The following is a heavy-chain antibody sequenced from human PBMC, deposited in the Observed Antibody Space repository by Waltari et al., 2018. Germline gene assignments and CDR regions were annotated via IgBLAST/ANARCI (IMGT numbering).Heavy chain of an antibody. Sequence: QLQLQESGPGLVKPSETLSLTYTVSGGSISSSSYYWGWIRQPPGKGLEWIGSIYYSGSTYYNPALKSRVTISVDTSKNQFSLKLSSVTAADTAVYYCARQVEVVPAEGAFDIWGQGTMVTVSS. V-gene: IGHV4-39*01. D-gene: IGHD2-2*01. CDR3: ARQVEVVPAEGAFDI. CDR1: GGSISSSSYY. J-gene: IGHJ3*02. CDR2: IYYSGST.